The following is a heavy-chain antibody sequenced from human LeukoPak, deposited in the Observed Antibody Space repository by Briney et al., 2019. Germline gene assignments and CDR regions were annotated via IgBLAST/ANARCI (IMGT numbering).Heavy chain of an antibody. Sequence: SETLSLTCSVSGGFITNYYWGWIRQPPGKGLEWIGYIYYTGDSNSHPSLETRVSISVDTSKNQFSLKLTSVTAADTAVYYCARGQGYGLLNALDYWGQGTLVTVSS. CDR1: GGFITNYY. J-gene: IGHJ4*02. CDR3: ARGQGYGLLNALDY. CDR2: IYYTGDS. V-gene: IGHV4-59*01. D-gene: IGHD4-17*01.